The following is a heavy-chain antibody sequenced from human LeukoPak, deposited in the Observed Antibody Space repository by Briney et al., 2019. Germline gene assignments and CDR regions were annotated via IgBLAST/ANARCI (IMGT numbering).Heavy chain of an antibody. D-gene: IGHD2-15*01. Sequence: SETLSLTCTVSGGSISSSSYYWGWIRQPPGKGLEWIGSIYYSGNTYYNPSLKSRFTISADTSKNQFSLKLSSVTAADTAVYYCARHVDGYYYYGMDVWGQGTTVTVSS. V-gene: IGHV4-39*01. J-gene: IGHJ6*02. CDR1: GGSISSSSYY. CDR3: ARHVDGYYYYGMDV. CDR2: IYYSGNT.